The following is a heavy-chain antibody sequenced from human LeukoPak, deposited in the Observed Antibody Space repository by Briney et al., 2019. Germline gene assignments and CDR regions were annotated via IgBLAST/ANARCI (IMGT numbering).Heavy chain of an antibody. CDR2: VKQDGSEK. Sequence: PGGSLRLSCAASGFTFSSYWMVWVRQAPGKGLEWVANVKQDGSEKYYVDSVKGRFTISRDNAKNSLYLQMNSLRAEDTAVYYCVLNWSGLHWGQGTLVPVSS. J-gene: IGHJ1*01. V-gene: IGHV3-7*03. D-gene: IGHD2-8*02. CDR1: GFTFSSYW. CDR3: VLNWSGLH.